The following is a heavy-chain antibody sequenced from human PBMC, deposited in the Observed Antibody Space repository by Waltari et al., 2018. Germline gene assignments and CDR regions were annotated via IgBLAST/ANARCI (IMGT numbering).Heavy chain of an antibody. CDR3: ARDNDYYFDY. CDR2: ISSSSSTI. J-gene: IGHJ4*02. V-gene: IGHV3-48*04. Sequence: EVQLVESGGGLVQPGGSLRLPCAASGLTFSTYSMTWVRQAPGKGLEWVSYISSSSSTIYYADSVKGRFTFSRDNAKNSLYLQMNSLRAEDTAVYYCARDNDYYFDYWGQGTLVTVSS. CDR1: GLTFSTYS. D-gene: IGHD2-21*02.